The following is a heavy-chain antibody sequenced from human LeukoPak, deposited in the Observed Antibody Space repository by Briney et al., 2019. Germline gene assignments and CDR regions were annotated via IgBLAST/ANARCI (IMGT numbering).Heavy chain of an antibody. CDR1: GFTFSSYA. J-gene: IGHJ4*02. CDR3: AKSEVGEYSYGGLGAFDY. V-gene: IGHV3-23*01. CDR2: ISGSGGST. D-gene: IGHD5-18*01. Sequence: GGSLRLSCAASGFTFSSYAMSWVRQAPGKGLEWVSAISGSGGSTYYADSVKGRFTISRDNSKNTLYLQMNSLRAEDTAVYYCAKSEVGEYSYGGLGAFDYWGQGTLVTVSS.